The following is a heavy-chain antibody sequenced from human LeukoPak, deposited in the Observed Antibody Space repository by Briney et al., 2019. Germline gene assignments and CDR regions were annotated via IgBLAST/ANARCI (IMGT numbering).Heavy chain of an antibody. Sequence: GGSLRLSCAAFGFTFSSCGMNWVRQAPGKGMEWVSSISGSSTYIYYADSVKGRFTISRDNAKNSLYLQMNSLRAEDTAVYYCARGSEWSSGVSDYWGQGTLVTVSS. J-gene: IGHJ4*02. CDR2: ISGSSTYI. D-gene: IGHD3-3*01. CDR1: GFTFSSCG. CDR3: ARGSEWSSGVSDY. V-gene: IGHV3-21*01.